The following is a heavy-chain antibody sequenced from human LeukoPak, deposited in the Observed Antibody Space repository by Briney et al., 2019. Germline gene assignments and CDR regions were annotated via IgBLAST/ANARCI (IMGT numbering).Heavy chain of an antibody. CDR1: GGSISSGDYY. D-gene: IGHD4-17*01. J-gene: IGHJ5*02. Sequence: PSQTLSLTCTVSGGSISSGDYYWSWIRQPPGKGLEWIGYIYYSGSTYYNPSLKSRVTISVDTSKNQFSLKLSSVTAADTAVYYCARAGVDYGDYVKNWFDPWGQGTLVTVSS. CDR2: IYYSGST. CDR3: ARAGVDYGDYVKNWFDP. V-gene: IGHV4-30-4*01.